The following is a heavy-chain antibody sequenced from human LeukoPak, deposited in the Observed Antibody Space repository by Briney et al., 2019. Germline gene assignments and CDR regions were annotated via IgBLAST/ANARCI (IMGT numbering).Heavy chain of an antibody. CDR1: GGSISSGGYS. Sequence: SETLSLTCAVSGGSISSGGYSWSWIRQPPGKGLEWIGYIYHSGSTYYNPSLKSRVTISVDRSKNQFSLKLSSVTAADTAVYYCARSRGQQPHWFDPWGQGTLVTVSS. CDR3: ARSRGQQPHWFDP. V-gene: IGHV4-30-2*01. D-gene: IGHD6-13*01. CDR2: IYHSGST. J-gene: IGHJ5*02.